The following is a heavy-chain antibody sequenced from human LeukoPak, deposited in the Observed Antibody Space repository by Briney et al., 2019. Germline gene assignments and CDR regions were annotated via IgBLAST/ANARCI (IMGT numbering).Heavy chain of an antibody. CDR2: ISKDGSSK. CDR3: AREGINYYYSSGYYY. CDR1: GFTFSTYA. D-gene: IGHD3-22*01. Sequence: GRSLRLSCAASGFTFSTYAMHWVRQAPGKGLEWVALISKDGSSKSYADSVKGRFTISRDNSQSTVYLQINILRVEDTAVYYCAREGINYYYSSGYYYWGQGTLVTVSS. V-gene: IGHV3-30*03. J-gene: IGHJ4*02.